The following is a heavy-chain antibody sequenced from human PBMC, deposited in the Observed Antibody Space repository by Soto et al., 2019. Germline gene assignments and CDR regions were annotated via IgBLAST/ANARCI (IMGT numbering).Heavy chain of an antibody. D-gene: IGHD3-22*01. J-gene: IGHJ4*02. CDR1: GGTFSSYA. V-gene: IGHV1-69*06. CDR3: ALHYYDSSGYYTHFDY. Sequence: SVKVSCKASGGTFSSYAISWERQAPVQGLEWMGGIIPIFGTANYAQKFQGRVTITADKSTSTAYMELSSLRSEDTAVYYCALHYYDSSGYYTHFDYWGQGTLVTVSS. CDR2: IIPIFGTA.